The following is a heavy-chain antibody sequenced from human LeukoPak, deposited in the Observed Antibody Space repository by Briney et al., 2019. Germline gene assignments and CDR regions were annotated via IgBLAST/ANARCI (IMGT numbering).Heavy chain of an antibody. CDR2: INPSGGST. D-gene: IGHD6-19*01. J-gene: IGHJ4*02. V-gene: IGHV1-46*01. CDR1: GYTFTSYY. CDR3: ARGGHSSGRTLFDY. Sequence: ASVQASCKAFGYTFTSYYMHWVRHAPGQGLEWMGVINPSGGSTSYAQKFQGRVTMTRDTSTSTVYMELSSLRSEDTAVYYCARGGHSSGRTLFDYWGQGTLVTVSS.